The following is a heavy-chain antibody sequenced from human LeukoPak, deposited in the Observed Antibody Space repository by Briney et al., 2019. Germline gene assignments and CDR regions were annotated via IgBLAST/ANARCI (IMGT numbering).Heavy chain of an antibody. J-gene: IGHJ4*02. CDR2: IYNSGST. D-gene: IGHD1-26*01. CDR3: ARHRGSYYSFIDY. Sequence: PSETLSLTCTVSGYSISSGYFWGWIRQPPGKGLEWIGTIYNSGSTYYNASLESRVTISVDTSKNQFSLKLSSVTAADTAVYYCARHRGSYYSFIDYWGQGTLVTVSS. CDR1: GYSISSGYF. V-gene: IGHV4-38-2*02.